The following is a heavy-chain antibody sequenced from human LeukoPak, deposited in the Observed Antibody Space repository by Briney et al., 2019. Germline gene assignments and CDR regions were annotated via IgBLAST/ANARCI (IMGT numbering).Heavy chain of an antibody. V-gene: IGHV3-21*01. CDR2: ISSSRSYI. CDR1: GFTFSSYS. J-gene: IGHJ6*03. D-gene: IGHD4-23*01. Sequence: KAGGSLRLSCAASGFTFSSYSMNWVRQAPGKGLEWVSSISSSRSYIYYADSVKGRFTISRDNAKNSLYLQMNSLRAEDTAVYYCARAKGTGLNSRLRWDYYMDVWGKGTTVTVSS. CDR3: ARAKGTGLNSRLRWDYYMDV.